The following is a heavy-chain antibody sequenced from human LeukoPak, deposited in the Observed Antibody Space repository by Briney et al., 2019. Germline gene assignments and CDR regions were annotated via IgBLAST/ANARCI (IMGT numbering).Heavy chain of an antibody. D-gene: IGHD1-7*01. CDR2: ISDIGSI. V-gene: IGHV4-59*12. J-gene: IGHJ4*02. Sequence: SETLSLTCTVSGGSISSYYWSWIRQPPGKGLEWIAYISDIGSINYNPSLKSRVTISLDTSKNQFSLKLSSVTAADTAVYYCARARYNWNYAGFDYWGQGTLVTVSS. CDR3: ARARYNWNYAGFDY. CDR1: GGSISSYY.